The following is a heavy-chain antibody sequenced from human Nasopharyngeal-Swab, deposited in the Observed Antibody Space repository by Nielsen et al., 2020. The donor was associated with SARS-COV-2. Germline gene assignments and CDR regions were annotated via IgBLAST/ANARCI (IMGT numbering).Heavy chain of an antibody. D-gene: IGHD5-24*01. Sequence: GSLRLSCAASGFTFSSYEMNWVRQAPGKGLEWVSAISGSGGSTYYADSVKGRFTISRDNSKNTLYLQMNSLRAEDTAVYYCAKFGDGYHYYSPFDYWGQGTLVTVSS. CDR1: GFTFSSYE. CDR3: AKFGDGYHYYSPFDY. CDR2: ISGSGGST. V-gene: IGHV3-23*01. J-gene: IGHJ4*02.